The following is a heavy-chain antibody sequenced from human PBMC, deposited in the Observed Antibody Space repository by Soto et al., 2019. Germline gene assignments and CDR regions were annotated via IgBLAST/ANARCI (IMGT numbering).Heavy chain of an antibody. CDR2: ISLLFGTT. D-gene: IGHD3-10*01. J-gene: IGHJ3*02. Sequence: QVQLVQSGAEVKKPGSSVKVSCQASGGVLRSFAIHWVRQAPGQGLEWMGKISLLFGTTDYAQKFQGRVTISADESTSTTYMEMNSLTSEDTAKHSCALEPQYYSGTGGDAFNIWGQGTMVTVSS. CDR3: ALEPQYYSGTGGDAFNI. CDR1: GGVLRSFA. V-gene: IGHV1-69*15.